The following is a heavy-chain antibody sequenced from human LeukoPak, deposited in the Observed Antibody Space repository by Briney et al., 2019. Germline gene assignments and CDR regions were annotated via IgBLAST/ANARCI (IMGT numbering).Heavy chain of an antibody. CDR2: IYSSGST. CDR1: GGSISSDY. D-gene: IGHD3-22*01. Sequence: SETLSLTCIVSGGSISSDYWSWIRQPAGKELERIGRIYSSGSTNYNPSLKGRVTLSGDTSKNQFSLNLNFVTAADTAVYYCARGYYDGSGYYIEFANWGQGTLVTVSS. CDR3: ARGYYDGSGYYIEFAN. J-gene: IGHJ4*02. V-gene: IGHV4-4*07.